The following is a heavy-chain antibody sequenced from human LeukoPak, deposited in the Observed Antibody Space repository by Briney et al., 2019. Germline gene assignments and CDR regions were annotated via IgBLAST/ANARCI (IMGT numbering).Heavy chain of an antibody. V-gene: IGHV3-7*01. CDR3: ATYTHWVAGDV. D-gene: IGHD3-16*01. CDR2: MNEDGSER. Sequence: SGGSLRLSCAASGFTCSKSWMSWVRQAPGKGLEWVANMNEDGSERDYVDSVKGRFTISRDNARKSLYLQMSSLRAEDTAAYYCATYTHWVAGDVWGQGTTVTVSS. CDR1: GFTCSKSW. J-gene: IGHJ6*02.